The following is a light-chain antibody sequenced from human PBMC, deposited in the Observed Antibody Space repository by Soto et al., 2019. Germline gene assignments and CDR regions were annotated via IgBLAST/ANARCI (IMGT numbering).Light chain of an antibody. CDR3: QQTYRTPPT. J-gene: IGKJ1*01. CDR2: TAS. CDR1: QSINSY. V-gene: IGKV1-39*01. Sequence: DIQMTQSPSSLSASVGDRVTITCRASQSINSYLNWYQLKPGKAPKLLIYTASSLESGVPSRFSGSGSGTDFTLTISSLQPEDFATYSCQQTYRTPPTFGQGTKVEIK.